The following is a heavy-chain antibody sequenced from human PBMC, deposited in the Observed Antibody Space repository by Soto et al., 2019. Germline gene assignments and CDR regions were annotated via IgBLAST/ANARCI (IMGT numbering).Heavy chain of an antibody. CDR2: IKQDGSEE. J-gene: IGHJ6*02. V-gene: IGHV3-7*01. D-gene: IGHD6-13*01. CDR1: GFTFSSYW. Sequence: EVQLVKSGGGLVQPGGSLRLSCVDSGFTFSSYWMSWVRQAPVKGLEWVGNIKQDGSEENYVDSLKGRFTISRDNAKNSMYLQMNSLRAEDTAVYYCARIAATGRGWDVWGQGTTVVVSS. CDR3: ARIAATGRGWDV.